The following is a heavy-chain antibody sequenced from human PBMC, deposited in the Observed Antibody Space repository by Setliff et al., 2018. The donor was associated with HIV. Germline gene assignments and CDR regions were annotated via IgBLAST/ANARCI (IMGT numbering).Heavy chain of an antibody. J-gene: IGHJ6*02. CDR2: IYQSGTI. CDR3: ARVSSCANSWCYMYYYYYYGMDV. V-gene: IGHV4-4*02. CDR1: GASISSTNW. Sequence: SETLSLTCAVSGASISSTNWWTWVRQSPGEGLEWIGDIYQSGTISYKPSLKSRVTISLDKSNKQFSLNMRSVTGADTGVYYCARVSSCANSWCYMYYYYYYGMDVWGQGTTVTVSS. D-gene: IGHD2-8*01.